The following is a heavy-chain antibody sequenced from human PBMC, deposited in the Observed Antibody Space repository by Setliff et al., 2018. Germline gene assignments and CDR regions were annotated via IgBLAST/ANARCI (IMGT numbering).Heavy chain of an antibody. CDR1: GDSMSFSY. Sequence: SETLSLTCSVSGDSMSFSYWSWIRQPPGKGLEWIGYIYYSGSTDSHPSLKSRVSISIDTSKNQFSLKLNSVTAADMAVYYCAREQWLDPPGYYYMDVWAKGTTVTVSS. J-gene: IGHJ6*03. CDR2: IYYSGST. V-gene: IGHV4-59*12. D-gene: IGHD6-19*01. CDR3: AREQWLDPPGYYYMDV.